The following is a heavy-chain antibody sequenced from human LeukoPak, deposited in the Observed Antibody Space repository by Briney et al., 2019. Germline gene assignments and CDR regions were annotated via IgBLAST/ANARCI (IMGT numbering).Heavy chain of an antibody. CDR2: INHSGST. CDR1: GGSFSGYY. CDR3: ARADRLHGGPYLIGP. D-gene: IGHD3-16*01. Sequence: PSETLSLTCAVYGGSFSGYYWSWIRQPPGKGLEWIGEINHSGSTDYNPSLKSRVTISVDTSKNQFSLKLSSVTAADTAVYYCARADRLHGGPYLIGPWGQGTPVTVSS. J-gene: IGHJ5*02. V-gene: IGHV4-34*01.